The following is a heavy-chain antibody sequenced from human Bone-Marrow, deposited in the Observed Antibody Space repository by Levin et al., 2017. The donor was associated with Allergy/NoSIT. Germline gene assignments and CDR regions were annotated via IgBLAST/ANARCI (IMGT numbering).Heavy chain of an antibody. Sequence: LSLTCAASGFTFSSYSMNWVRQAPGKGLEWVSSISSSSTYIYYADSVKGRFTISRDNAKNSLYLQMNSLRAEDTAVYYCARAIAAAGTIWYFDLWGRGTLVTVSS. CDR3: ARAIAAAGTIWYFDL. D-gene: IGHD6-13*01. V-gene: IGHV3-21*01. CDR2: ISSSSTYI. J-gene: IGHJ2*01. CDR1: GFTFSSYS.